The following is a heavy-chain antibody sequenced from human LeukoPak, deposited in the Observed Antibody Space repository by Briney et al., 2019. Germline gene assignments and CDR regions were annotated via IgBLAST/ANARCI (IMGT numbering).Heavy chain of an antibody. Sequence: GGSLRLSCAASGFTFSNYGMHWVRQAPGKGLEWVAVISYDGSNKYYADSVKGRFTISRDNSKNTVYLQMNTLRAEDAAVYYCAEKLVPAAPLGSYYGMDVWGKGTTVTVSS. CDR3: AEKLVPAAPLGSYYGMDV. J-gene: IGHJ6*04. D-gene: IGHD2-2*01. CDR1: GFTFSNYG. V-gene: IGHV3-30*18. CDR2: ISYDGSNK.